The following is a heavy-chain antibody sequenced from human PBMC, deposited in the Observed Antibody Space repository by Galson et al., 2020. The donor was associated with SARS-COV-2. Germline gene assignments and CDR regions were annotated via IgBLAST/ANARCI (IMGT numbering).Heavy chain of an antibody. CDR3: ARDIYYGSGVFDF. V-gene: IGHV1-18*01. Sequence: ASVKVSCKASGYTFSSYAFSWVRQAPGQGLEWMGWISAYAGNTYYVRNLQGRVSMTTDTSTRTANMELRSLRSDDTAVYYCARDIYYGSGVFDFWGQGTLVTVSS. J-gene: IGHJ4*02. CDR1: GYTFSSYA. D-gene: IGHD3-10*01. CDR2: ISAYAGNT.